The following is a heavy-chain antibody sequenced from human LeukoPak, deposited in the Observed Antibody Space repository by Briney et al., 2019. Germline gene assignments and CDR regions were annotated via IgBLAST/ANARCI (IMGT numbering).Heavy chain of an antibody. CDR2: AYFTGST. V-gene: IGHV4-39*01. D-gene: IGHD3-22*01. J-gene: IGHJ5*02. Sequence: SETLSLTCTVSGGSVSSSSSYWGWIRQPPGKGLEWIGSAYFTGSTNYNPSLKTQVTISLDTSRTQFSLRLTSVTASDAAVYYCAKSGHSYYYTPRDFSWGQGTLVAVSS. CDR3: AKSGHSYYYTPRDFS. CDR1: GGSVSSSSSY.